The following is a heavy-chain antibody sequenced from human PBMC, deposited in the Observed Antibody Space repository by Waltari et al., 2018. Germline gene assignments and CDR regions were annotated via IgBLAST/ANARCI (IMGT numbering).Heavy chain of an antibody. V-gene: IGHV5-51*01. CDR1: GYSFTSYW. CDR3: ARHMGYCTGGVCSGPFDY. Sequence: EVQLVQSGAEVKKPGESLKISCKGSGYSFTSYWIGWVRQMPGKGLEWMGIIYPGDCDTIYSPSVQVQVTISADKASSTADLQWSSLKASDTAMYYCARHMGYCTGGVCSGPFDYWGQGTLVTVSS. J-gene: IGHJ4*02. D-gene: IGHD2-8*02. CDR2: IYPGDCDT.